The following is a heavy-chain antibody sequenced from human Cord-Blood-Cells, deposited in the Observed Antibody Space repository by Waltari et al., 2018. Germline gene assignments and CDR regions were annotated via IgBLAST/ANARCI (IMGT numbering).Heavy chain of an antibody. J-gene: IGHJ3*02. V-gene: IGHV5-51*01. CDR3: ARLLGYDILTTRGAFDI. CDR2: IYPGDSDP. Sequence: EVQLVQSGAEVKKPGESLKISCKGSGYSFTSYWIGWVRQMPGKGLEWMGIIYPGDSDPSYSPSFQGQVTISADKSISTAYLQWSSLNASDTAMYYCARLLGYDILTTRGAFDIWCQGTMVTVSS. CDR1: GYSFTSYW. D-gene: IGHD3-9*01.